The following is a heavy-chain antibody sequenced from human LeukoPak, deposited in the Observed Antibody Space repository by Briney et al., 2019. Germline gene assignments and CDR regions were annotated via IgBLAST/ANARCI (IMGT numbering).Heavy chain of an antibody. D-gene: IGHD1-14*01. CDR3: ARGSQTNY. CDR2: INPNSGGT. V-gene: IGHV1-2*02. J-gene: IGHJ4*02. CDR1: GYTFTGYY. Sequence: GASXXVSCKASGYTFTGYYMHWVRQAPGQGIEWMGWINPNSGGTNYSQKFPGRVTMTRDTSISTAYMELSRLRSDDTAVYYCARGSQTNYWGQGTLVTVSS.